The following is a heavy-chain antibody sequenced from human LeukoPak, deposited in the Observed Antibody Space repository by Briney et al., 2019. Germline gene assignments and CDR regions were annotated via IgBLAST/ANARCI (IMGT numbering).Heavy chain of an antibody. J-gene: IGHJ4*02. CDR2: IYDSGST. Sequence: PSETLSLTCTVSGGSIRSSYYYWGWIRQPPGKGLEWIGSIYDSGSTYYNPSLKSRVTISVDTSKNQFSLKLSSVTAADTAVYYCARTFGSGSYPLDYWGQGTLVTVSS. CDR3: ARTFGSGSYPLDY. V-gene: IGHV4-39*07. D-gene: IGHD1-26*01. CDR1: GGSIRSSYYY.